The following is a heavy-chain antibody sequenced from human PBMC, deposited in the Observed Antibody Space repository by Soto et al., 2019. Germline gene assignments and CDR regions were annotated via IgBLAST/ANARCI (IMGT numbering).Heavy chain of an antibody. Sequence: ASVKVSCKASGYTFTSRYMHWVRQAPGKGLEWMGGFDPEDGETIYAQKFQGRVTMTEDTSTDTAYMELRSLRSDDTAVYYCARGGPPFAYWGQGPLVTVSS. J-gene: IGHJ4*02. CDR3: ARGGPPFAY. D-gene: IGHD3-16*01. CDR1: GYTFTSRY. CDR2: FDPEDGET. V-gene: IGHV1-24*01.